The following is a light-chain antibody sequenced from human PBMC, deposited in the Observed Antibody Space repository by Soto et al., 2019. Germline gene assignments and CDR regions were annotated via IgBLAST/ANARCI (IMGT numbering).Light chain of an antibody. V-gene: IGKV3-20*01. CDR3: HHYETARRS. J-gene: IGKJ3*01. CDR1: QTIGYNY. CDR2: GAS. Sequence: EIVLTQSPGTLSLSPGERATLSCRASQTIGYNYLAWYQQKPGQTPRLLIYGASRRATGIPGRFTGGGSGSDFTLTISRLEPEDFAVYYGHHYETARRSFGPGTKVDVK.